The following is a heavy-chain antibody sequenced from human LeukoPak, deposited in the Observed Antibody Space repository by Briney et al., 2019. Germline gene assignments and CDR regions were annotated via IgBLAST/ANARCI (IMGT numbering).Heavy chain of an antibody. CDR2: IYYSGST. CDR1: GGSISSYY. D-gene: IGHD6-13*01. J-gene: IGHJ4*02. CDR3: ARGPPASIAAAGPYFGY. Sequence: PSETLSLTCTVSGGSISSYYWSWIRQPPGKGLEWIGYIYYSGSTNYNPSLKSRVTISVDTSKNRFSLKLSSVTAADTAVYYCARGPPASIAAAGPYFGYWGQGTLVTVSS. V-gene: IGHV4-59*01.